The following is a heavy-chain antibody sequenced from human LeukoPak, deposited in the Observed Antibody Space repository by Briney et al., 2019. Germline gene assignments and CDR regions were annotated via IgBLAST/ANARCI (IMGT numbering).Heavy chain of an antibody. D-gene: IGHD3-3*01. Sequence: PGGSLRLSCAASGFTFSNAWMSWVRQAPGKGLEWVANINEDGSQKYYVDSVKGRFTISRDNTKKLVFLQMNSLRVEDTAVYYCARDEVGGYYFEWGQGNLVNVSS. CDR3: ARDEVGGYYFE. J-gene: IGHJ4*02. V-gene: IGHV3-7*01. CDR1: GFTFSNAW. CDR2: INEDGSQK.